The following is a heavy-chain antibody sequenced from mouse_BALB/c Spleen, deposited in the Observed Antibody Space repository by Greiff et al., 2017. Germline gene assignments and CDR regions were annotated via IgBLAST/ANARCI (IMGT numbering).Heavy chain of an antibody. CDR1: GFTFTDYY. CDR2: IRNKANGYTT. J-gene: IGHJ1*01. D-gene: IGHD1-1*01. V-gene: IGHV7-3*02. CDR3: ARDIIYYYGSGYFDV. Sequence: EVQVVESGGGLVQPGGSLRLSCATSGFTFTDYYMSWVRQPPGKALEWLGFIRNKANGYTTEYSASVKGRFTISRDNSQSILYLQMNTLRAEDSATYYCARDIIYYYGSGYFDVWGAGTTVTVSS.